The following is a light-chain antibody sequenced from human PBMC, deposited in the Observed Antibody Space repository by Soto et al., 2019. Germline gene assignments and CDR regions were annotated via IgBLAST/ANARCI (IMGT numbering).Light chain of an antibody. CDR2: DAS. Sequence: DIQMTQSPSTLSASVGDRVTITCRASQDIGRWLAWYQQKPGKAPKFLIYDASRLKSGVTSRFSGSGSGTEFTLTISSLQPDDFATYYCQQYNSYSGTFGQGTKVDIK. CDR3: QQYNSYSGT. V-gene: IGKV1-5*01. CDR1: QDIGRW. J-gene: IGKJ1*01.